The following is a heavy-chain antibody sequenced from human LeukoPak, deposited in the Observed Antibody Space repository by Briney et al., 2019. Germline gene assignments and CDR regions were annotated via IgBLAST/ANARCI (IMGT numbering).Heavy chain of an antibody. CDR2: IKEDGSQK. CDR1: GLTFSRYW. D-gene: IGHD4/OR15-4a*01. CDR3: ARGVHY. V-gene: IGHV3-7*01. J-gene: IGHJ4*02. Sequence: GGSLRLSCAVSGLTFSRYWMNWVRQAPGKGLEWVANIKEDGSQKYYVDSVKGRFTISRDNAENSLYLQMNSLRAEDTAVYYCARGVHYWGQGTLVTVSS.